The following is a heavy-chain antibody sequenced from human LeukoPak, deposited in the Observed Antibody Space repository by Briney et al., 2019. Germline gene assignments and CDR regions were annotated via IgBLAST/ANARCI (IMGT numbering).Heavy chain of an antibody. V-gene: IGHV4-39*07. J-gene: IGHJ4*02. CDR1: GGSISSSSYY. CDR3: ARERAWSSGWYLMY. D-gene: IGHD6-19*01. Sequence: PSETLSLTCTVSGGSISSSSYYWGWIRQPPGKGLEWIGSIYHSGSTYYNPSLKSRVTISVDTSKNQFSLKLSSVTAADTAVYYCARERAWSSGWYLMYWGQGTLVTVSS. CDR2: IYHSGST.